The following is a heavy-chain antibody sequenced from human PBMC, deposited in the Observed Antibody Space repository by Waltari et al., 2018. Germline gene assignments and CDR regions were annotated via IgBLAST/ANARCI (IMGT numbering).Heavy chain of an antibody. CDR1: GGSISSYY. J-gene: IGHJ6*02. CDR3: ARVSRRTYRSPVPGRHYYYGMDV. V-gene: IGHV4-59*01. CDR2: IYYSGST. Sequence: QVQLQESGPGLVKPSETLSLTCTVSGGSISSYYWSWIRQPPGKGLEWIGYIYYSGSTNYNPALKSRVTISVDTSKNQFSLKLSSVTAADTAVYFCARVSRRTYRSPVPGRHYYYGMDVWGQGTTVTVSS. D-gene: IGHD1-1*01.